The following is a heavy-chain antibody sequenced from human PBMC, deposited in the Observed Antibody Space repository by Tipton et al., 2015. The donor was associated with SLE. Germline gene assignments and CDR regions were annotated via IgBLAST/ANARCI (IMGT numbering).Heavy chain of an antibody. CDR2: INHSGST. V-gene: IGHV4-34*01. CDR3: ASSVISSSWSVGVY. Sequence: TLSLTCTVSGGSISSHYWSWIRQPPGKGLEWIGEINHSGSTNYNPSLKGRVTISVDTSKNQFSLKLSSVTAADTAVYYCASSVISSSWSVGVYWGQGTLVTVSS. D-gene: IGHD6-13*01. CDR1: GGSISSHY. J-gene: IGHJ4*02.